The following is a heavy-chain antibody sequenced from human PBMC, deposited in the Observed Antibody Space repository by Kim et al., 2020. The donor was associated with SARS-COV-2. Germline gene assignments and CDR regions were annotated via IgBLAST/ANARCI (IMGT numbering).Heavy chain of an antibody. Sequence: SETLSLTCTVSGGSISSGGYYWSWIRQHPGKGLEWIGYIYYSGSTYYNPSLKSRVTISVDTSKNQFSLKLSSVTAADTAVYYCARVIAAAGNYGMDVWGQGTTVTVSS. CDR3: ARVIAAAGNYGMDV. J-gene: IGHJ6*02. CDR2: IYYSGST. CDR1: GGSISSGGYY. D-gene: IGHD6-13*01. V-gene: IGHV4-31*03.